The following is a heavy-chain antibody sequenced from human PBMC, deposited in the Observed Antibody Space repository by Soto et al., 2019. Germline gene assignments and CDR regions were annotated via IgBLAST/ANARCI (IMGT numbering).Heavy chain of an antibody. D-gene: IGHD2-8*02. CDR2: ISGSGDNT. CDR3: AKDMVHCTGTRCARYFEK. J-gene: IGHJ4*02. CDR1: KFTLRTYA. Sequence: QPGGTLRLSCSASKFTLRTYAMTWVRQAPGKGLEWVSDISGSGDNTYYADSVKGRFTISRDNSKSTLYLQMNSLRAEDTAVYYCAKDMVHCTGTRCARYFEKWGRGTLVTVYS. V-gene: IGHV3-23*01.